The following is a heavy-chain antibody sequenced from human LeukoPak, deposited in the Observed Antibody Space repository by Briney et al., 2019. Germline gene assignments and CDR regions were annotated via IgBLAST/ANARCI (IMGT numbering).Heavy chain of an antibody. J-gene: IGHJ4*02. Sequence: SVKVTCKASGGTISSYAISWMRQAPGQGLEWMGGIIPIFGTANYAQKFQGRVTITADESTSTAYMELSSLRAEDKAVYYCARMYCSSTSCSRSRVVPPYFDYWGQGTLVTVSS. CDR3: ARMYCSSTSCSRSRVVPPYFDY. V-gene: IGHV1-69*13. D-gene: IGHD2-2*01. CDR2: IIPIFGTA. CDR1: GGTISSYA.